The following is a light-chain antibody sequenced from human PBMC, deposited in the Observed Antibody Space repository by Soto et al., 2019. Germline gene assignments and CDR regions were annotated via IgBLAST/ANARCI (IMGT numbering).Light chain of an antibody. V-gene: IGKV1-9*01. J-gene: IGKJ2*01. CDR2: VAS. CDR1: QGINNY. Sequence: DIQLTQSPSFLSSSVGDRVTISCRASQGINNYLAWYQQKPGKAPKLLIYVASILQSGVPSRFSGSGSGTQLTLTISSLQPEDFATYYCQQLNRYPYTFGQGTKVEIK. CDR3: QQLNRYPYT.